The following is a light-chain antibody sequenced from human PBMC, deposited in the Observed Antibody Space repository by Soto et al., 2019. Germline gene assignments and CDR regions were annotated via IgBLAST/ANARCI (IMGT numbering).Light chain of an antibody. CDR2: ENN. CDR3: GAWDSSLSAGV. V-gene: IGLV1-51*02. Sequence: QSVLTQPRSVSAAPGQAVTVSGSGRSSNIGNNYVSWYQHLPGTAPKLLIYENNKRPSGIPDRFSGSKSGTSATLGITGLQPGDQADYYCGAWDSSLSAGVFGGGTKLTVL. J-gene: IGLJ3*02. CDR1: SSNIGNNY.